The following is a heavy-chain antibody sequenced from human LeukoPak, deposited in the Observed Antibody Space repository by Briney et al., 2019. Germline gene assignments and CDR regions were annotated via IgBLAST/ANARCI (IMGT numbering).Heavy chain of an antibody. CDR3: ARGVYYDFWSGYYSPFDY. D-gene: IGHD3-3*01. CDR2: IYHSGST. V-gene: IGHV4-38-2*01. Sequence: SETLSLTCAVSGYSISSGYYWGWIRQPPGKGLEWIGSIYHSGSTYYNPSLKSRVTISVDTSKNQFSLQLSSVTAADTAVYYCARGVYYDFWSGYYSPFDYWGQGTLVTVSS. CDR1: GYSISSGYY. J-gene: IGHJ4*02.